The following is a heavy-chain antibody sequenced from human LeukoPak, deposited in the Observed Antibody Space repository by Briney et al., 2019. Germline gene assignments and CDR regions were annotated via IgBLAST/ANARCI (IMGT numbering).Heavy chain of an antibody. CDR1: VDSVSSNSVS. J-gene: IGHJ5*02. V-gene: IGHV6-1*01. Sequence: SQTLSLTCAISVDSVSSNSVSWNWIKQSPSRGLEWMGRTYYRSTWYNDYAVSVRGRITVNPDTSKNQFSLHLNSVTPEDTAVYYCARRLTQYDCFDPWGQGILVTVSS. CDR3: ARRLTQYDCFDP. D-gene: IGHD2-2*01. CDR2: TYYRSTWYN.